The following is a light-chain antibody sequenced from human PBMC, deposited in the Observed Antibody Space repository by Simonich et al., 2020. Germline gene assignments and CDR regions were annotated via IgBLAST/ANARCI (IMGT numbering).Light chain of an antibody. CDR2: DVS. Sequence: QSALTQPRSVSGSPGQSVTISCPGTSSDVGGYNYVSWYQQHPGKAPKLMIYDVSKRPSGVPDRFSGSRSGNTSSLTISGLRSEDEADYYCAAWDDSLSGWVFGGGTKLTVL. V-gene: IGLV2-11*01. CDR1: SSDVGGYNY. CDR3: AAWDDSLSGWV. J-gene: IGLJ3*02.